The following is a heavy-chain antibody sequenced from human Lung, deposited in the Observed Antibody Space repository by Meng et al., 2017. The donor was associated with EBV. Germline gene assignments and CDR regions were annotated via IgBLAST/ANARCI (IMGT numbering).Heavy chain of an antibody. CDR1: GGTFSSYT. Sequence: QAHRGQYGAEVKKPGSSVKVSCKASGGTFSSYTISWVRQAPGQGLECMGRIIPILGIANYAQKFQGRVTITADKSTSTAYMELSSLRSEDTAVYYCAREDSSGYSYYFDYWGQGTLVTVSS. J-gene: IGHJ4*02. V-gene: IGHV1-69*08. CDR3: AREDSSGYSYYFDY. CDR2: IIPILGIA. D-gene: IGHD3-22*01.